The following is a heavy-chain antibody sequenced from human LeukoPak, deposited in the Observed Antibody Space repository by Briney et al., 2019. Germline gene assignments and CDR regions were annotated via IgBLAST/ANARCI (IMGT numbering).Heavy chain of an antibody. J-gene: IGHJ3*02. D-gene: IGHD4/OR15-4a*01. V-gene: IGHV5-51*01. CDR1: GYSFTSYW. CDR2: IYPGNSNT. Sequence: GESLKISCKGSGYSFTSYWIGWVRQMPGKGLEWMGIIYPGNSNTRYRPSFQGQVTTSADKSISTAYLQWSSLKASDTAIYYCARRGAGHDAFDIWGQGTMVTVSS. CDR3: ARRGAGHDAFDI.